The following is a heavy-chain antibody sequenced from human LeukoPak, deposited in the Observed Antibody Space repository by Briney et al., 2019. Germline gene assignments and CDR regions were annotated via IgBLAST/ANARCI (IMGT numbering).Heavy chain of an antibody. V-gene: IGHV4-39*07. D-gene: IGHD3-22*01. Sequence: SETLSLTCTVSGGSISSSSYYWGWIRQPPGKGLEWIGSIYYSGSTYYNPSLKSRVTISVDTSKNQFSLKLSSVTAADTAVYYCTSGYDSSGYYYPFDYWGQGTLVTVSS. CDR1: GGSISSSSYY. CDR2: IYYSGST. J-gene: IGHJ4*02. CDR3: TSGYDSSGYYYPFDY.